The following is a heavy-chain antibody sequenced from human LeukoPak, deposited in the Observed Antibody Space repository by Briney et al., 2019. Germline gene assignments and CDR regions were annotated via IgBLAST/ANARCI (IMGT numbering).Heavy chain of an antibody. CDR2: ISGSGGST. CDR3: ARTAEPYYYDSSGYLDY. D-gene: IGHD3-22*01. V-gene: IGHV3-23*01. J-gene: IGHJ4*02. Sequence: GGSLRLSCAASGFTFSSYAMSWVRQAPGKGLEWVSAISGSGGSTYYADSAKGRFTISRDNSKNTLYLQMNSLRAGDTAVYYCARTAEPYYYDSSGYLDYWGQGTLVTVSS. CDR1: GFTFSSYA.